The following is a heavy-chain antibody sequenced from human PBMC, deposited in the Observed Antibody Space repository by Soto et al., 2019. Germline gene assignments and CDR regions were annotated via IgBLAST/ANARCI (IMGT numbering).Heavy chain of an antibody. J-gene: IGHJ6*03. Sequence: NPSETLSLTCAVYGGSFSGYYWSWIRQPPGKGLEWIGEINHSGSTNYNPSLKSRVTISVDTSKNQFSLKLSSVTAADTAVYYCARSGTIFGVVKYYYMDVWGKGTTVTVSS. CDR2: INHSGST. CDR3: ARSGTIFGVVKYYYMDV. D-gene: IGHD3-3*01. V-gene: IGHV4-34*01. CDR1: GGSFSGYY.